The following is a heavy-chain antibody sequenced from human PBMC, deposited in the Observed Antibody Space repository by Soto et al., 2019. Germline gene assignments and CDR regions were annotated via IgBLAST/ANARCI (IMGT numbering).Heavy chain of an antibody. Sequence: LRLSCEASGFTFSDYWMSWVRQAPGKGPEWVANIKFDGSEKQYVDSVRGRFTISRDNSRNSLFLQMNSLRAGDTAVYYCVKDGGYCSSSTCYSPRNHYFDSWGQGTLVTVSS. D-gene: IGHD2-2*01. CDR1: GFTFSDYW. J-gene: IGHJ4*02. V-gene: IGHV3-7*03. CDR3: VKDGGYCSSSTCYSPRNHYFDS. CDR2: IKFDGSEK.